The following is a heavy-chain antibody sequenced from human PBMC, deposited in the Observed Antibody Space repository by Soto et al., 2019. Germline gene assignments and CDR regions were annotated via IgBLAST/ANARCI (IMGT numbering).Heavy chain of an antibody. D-gene: IGHD3-9*01. Sequence: GGSQKLSCAAFGFTFSGYGLHWVRQATGKGLSWVAVIWYNGNNKYYADSVKGRFTISRDNSKNTLYLQMNSLGAEDTAVYYCARPLQKYYDILTGYLNYYYYYGMDVWGQGT. J-gene: IGHJ6*02. CDR3: ARPLQKYYDILTGYLNYYYYYGMDV. CDR2: IWYNGNNK. V-gene: IGHV3-33*01. CDR1: GFTFSGYG.